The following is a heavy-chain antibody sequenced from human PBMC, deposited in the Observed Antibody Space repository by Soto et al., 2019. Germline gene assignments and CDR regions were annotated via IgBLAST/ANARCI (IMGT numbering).Heavy chain of an antibody. J-gene: IGHJ3*02. CDR2: IIPIFGTA. D-gene: IGHD3-16*01. CDR3: ARDRLMITFGGVGDGRWFAFDI. V-gene: IGHV1-69*12. Sequence: QVQLVQSGAEVKKPGSSVKVSCKASGGTFSSYAISWVRQAPGQGLEWIGGIIPIFGTANYAQKFQGRVTITADESPSTVSMVLSRLRSADTAVYYCARDRLMITFGGVGDGRWFAFDIWGQGTMVTVSS. CDR1: GGTFSSYA.